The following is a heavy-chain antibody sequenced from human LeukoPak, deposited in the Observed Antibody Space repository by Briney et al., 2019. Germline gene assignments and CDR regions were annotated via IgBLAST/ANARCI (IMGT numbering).Heavy chain of an antibody. CDR1: GGSISSGAYY. Sequence: SETLSLTCTVSGGSISSGAYYWNWIRQLPGKGLEWIGYISYSGSTYYNPSLKSRVTISVDTSKNQISLKVNSVTAADAAVYYCARGGSYGGIGDYWGQGTLVTVSS. CDR3: ARGGSYGGIGDY. D-gene: IGHD1-26*01. V-gene: IGHV4-31*03. CDR2: ISYSGST. J-gene: IGHJ4*02.